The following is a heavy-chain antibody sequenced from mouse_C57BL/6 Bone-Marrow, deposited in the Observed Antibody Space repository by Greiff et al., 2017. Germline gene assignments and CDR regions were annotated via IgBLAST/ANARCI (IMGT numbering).Heavy chain of an antibody. V-gene: IGHV1-69*01. CDR1: GYTFPSYW. J-gene: IGHJ1*03. CDR2: IDPSDSYT. CDR3: ARGGYDYSYWYFDV. Sequence: QVQLQQPGAELVMPGASVKLSCKASGYTFPSYWMHWVKQRPGQGLEWIGEIDPSDSYTNYNQKFKGKSTLTVDKSSSTAYMQLSSLTSEDSAVYYCARGGYDYSYWYFDVWGTGTTVTVSS. D-gene: IGHD2-4*01.